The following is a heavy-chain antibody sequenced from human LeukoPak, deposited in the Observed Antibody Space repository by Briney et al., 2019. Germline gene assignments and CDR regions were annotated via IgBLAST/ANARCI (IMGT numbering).Heavy chain of an antibody. J-gene: IGHJ6*03. D-gene: IGHD3-3*01. CDR1: GASISSYY. Sequence: PSETLSLTCTVSGASISSYYWTWIRQDPGKGLEWIGYVYYSVSTNYNPSLKSRVSISQDTSKNQVSLTLNSVTAADTAVYYCARQESGPYHYMDVWGRGTAVTVSS. V-gene: IGHV4-59*08. CDR2: VYYSVST. CDR3: ARQESGPYHYMDV.